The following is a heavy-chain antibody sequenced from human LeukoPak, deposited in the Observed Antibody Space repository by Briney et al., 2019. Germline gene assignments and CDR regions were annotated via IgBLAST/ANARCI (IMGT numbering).Heavy chain of an antibody. V-gene: IGHV3-23*01. CDR3: AKDRDSASSRNTYFDS. CDR1: GFTFSNYA. Sequence: PGGSLRLSCAASGFTFSNYAMSWVRQAPGKGLDSVSGISGSGGGTYYADSVKGRLTISRDNSKNTLYLQMNSLRAEDTALYYCAKDRDSASSRNTYFDSWGQGTLVSVSS. J-gene: IGHJ4*02. CDR2: ISGSGGGT. D-gene: IGHD1-14*01.